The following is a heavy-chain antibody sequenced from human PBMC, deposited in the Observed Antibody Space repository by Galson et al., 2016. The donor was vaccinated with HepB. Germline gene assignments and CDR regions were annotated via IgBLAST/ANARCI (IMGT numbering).Heavy chain of an antibody. CDR3: SKDSGAYYYDSSGYRRNAFDI. D-gene: IGHD3-22*01. J-gene: IGHJ3*02. V-gene: IGHV3-9*01. CDR2: ISWNSGSI. Sequence: LRLSCAASGFTLDHYAMHWVRQAPGKGLEWVSGISWNSGSIGYADSVKGRFTISRDNAKNSLYLQMNSLRAGDTALYYCSKDSGAYYYDSSGYRRNAFDIWGQGTMVTVSS. CDR1: GFTLDHYA.